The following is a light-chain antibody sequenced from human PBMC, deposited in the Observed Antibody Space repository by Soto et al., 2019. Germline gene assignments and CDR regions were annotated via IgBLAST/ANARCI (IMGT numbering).Light chain of an antibody. CDR3: QQSNSFPRT. CDR1: QAVSTW. J-gene: IGKJ4*01. V-gene: IGKV1-12*01. Sequence: DIQMTQSPSFVSASVGDTVTITCRASQAVSTWLAWYQQKPGDAPKPLIYAASTLQSGVPSRFSGSGSGTDFTLTIRNLQPEDFATYYCQQSNSFPRTFGGGTKVDIK. CDR2: AAS.